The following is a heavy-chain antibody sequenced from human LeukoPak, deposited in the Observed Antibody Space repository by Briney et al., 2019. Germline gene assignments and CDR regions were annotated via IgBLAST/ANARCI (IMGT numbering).Heavy chain of an antibody. V-gene: IGHV4-59*01. CDR1: GGSISSYY. CDR3: ARGYIRGFDP. J-gene: IGHJ5*02. D-gene: IGHD5-18*01. CDR2: IYYSGST. Sequence: PSETLSLTCTVSGGSISSYYWSWIRQPPGKGLEWIGYIYYSGSTNYNPSLKSRVTISVDTSKNQFSLKLSSVAAADTAVYYCARGYIRGFDPWGQGTLVTVSS.